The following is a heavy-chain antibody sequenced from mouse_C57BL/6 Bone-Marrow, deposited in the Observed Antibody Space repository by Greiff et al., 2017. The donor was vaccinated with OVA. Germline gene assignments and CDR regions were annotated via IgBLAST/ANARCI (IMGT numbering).Heavy chain of an antibody. J-gene: IGHJ4*01. CDR1: GYTFTDYN. D-gene: IGHD1-1*01. V-gene: IGHV1-22*01. Sequence: EVMLVESGPELVKPGASVKMSCKASGYTFTDYNMHWVKQSHGKSLEWIGYINPNNGGTSYNQKFKGKATLTVNKSSSTAYMELRSLTSEDSAVYYCARLGSSSYAMDYWGQGTSVTVSS. CDR2: INPNNGGT. CDR3: ARLGSSSYAMDY.